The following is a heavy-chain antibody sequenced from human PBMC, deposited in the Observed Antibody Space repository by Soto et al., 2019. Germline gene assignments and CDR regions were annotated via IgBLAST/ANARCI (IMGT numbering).Heavy chain of an antibody. CDR2: ISYDGSNK. CDR1: GFTFSSYA. V-gene: IGHV3-30-3*01. CDR3: AREKGATFDY. Sequence: QVQLVESGGGVVQPGSSLRLSCAASGFTFSSYAMHWVRQAPGKGLEWVAVISYDGSNKYYADSVKGRFTISRDNSKNTLYLQMNSLRAEDTAVYYCAREKGATFDYWGQGTLVTVSS. J-gene: IGHJ4*02. D-gene: IGHD1-26*01.